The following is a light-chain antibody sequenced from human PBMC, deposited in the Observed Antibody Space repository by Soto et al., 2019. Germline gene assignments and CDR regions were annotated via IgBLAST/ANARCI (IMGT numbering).Light chain of an antibody. J-gene: IGKJ4*01. CDR2: DAS. CDR3: QQRSDWPRLT. CDR1: QSVSSY. Sequence: EIVLRQSPATLSLSPGERATLSCRASQSVSSYLAWYQQKPGQAPRLLIYDASNRATGIPARFSGSVSGTDFTLTISSLEPEDFAVYYCQQRSDWPRLTFGGGTKVDI. V-gene: IGKV3-11*01.